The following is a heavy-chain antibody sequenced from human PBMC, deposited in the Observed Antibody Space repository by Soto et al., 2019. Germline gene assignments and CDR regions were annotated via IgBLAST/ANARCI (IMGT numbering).Heavy chain of an antibody. V-gene: IGHV1-18*01. J-gene: IGHJ4*02. Sequence: QVQLVQSGAEVKKPGASVKVSCKASGYTFTSYGISWVRQVPGQGLEWMGWISAYNGNTNYAQKLQGRVTMTTDTSTSTAYMELRSLRSDDTAVYYCARELGYCTNGVCSAYDYWGQGTLVTVSS. CDR1: GYTFTSYG. D-gene: IGHD2-8*01. CDR2: ISAYNGNT. CDR3: ARELGYCTNGVCSAYDY.